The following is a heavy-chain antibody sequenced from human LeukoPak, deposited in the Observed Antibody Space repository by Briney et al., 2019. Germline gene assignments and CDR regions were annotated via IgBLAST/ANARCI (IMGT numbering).Heavy chain of an antibody. CDR1: GYSISSNYN. V-gene: IGHV4-38-2*02. CDR3: ARDLSVTAKFDY. Sequence: SETLSLTCDVSGYSISSNYNWGWIRQPPGKGLEWIGSISHRGSTYYNPSLKSRVTISADTSKNQFSLKLSSVTAADTAMYYCARDLSVTAKFDYWGQGTVLTVSS. J-gene: IGHJ4*02. CDR2: ISHRGST. D-gene: IGHD5-18*01.